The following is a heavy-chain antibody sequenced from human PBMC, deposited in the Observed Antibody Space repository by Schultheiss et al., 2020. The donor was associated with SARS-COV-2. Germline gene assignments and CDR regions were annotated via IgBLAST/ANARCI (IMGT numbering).Heavy chain of an antibody. Sequence: GGSLRLSCAASGFTFSDHYMDWVRQAPGKGLEYVSAISSNGGSTYYANSVKGRFTISRDNSKNTLYLQMSSLRAEDTAVYYCVKAVNYYDSSGYYYKYFDLWGRGTLVTVSS. CDR2: ISSNGGST. CDR1: GFTFSDHY. CDR3: VKAVNYYDSSGYYYKYFDL. D-gene: IGHD3-22*01. J-gene: IGHJ2*01. V-gene: IGHV3-64*01.